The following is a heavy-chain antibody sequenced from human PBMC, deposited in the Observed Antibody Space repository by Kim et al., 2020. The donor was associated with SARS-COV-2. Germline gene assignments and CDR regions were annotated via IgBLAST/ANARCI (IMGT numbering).Heavy chain of an antibody. Sequence: GGSLRLSCAASGFTVSNSYMTWIRQAPGKGLEWVSVIYDDGTTYYADSVKGRFTISRHSPKNTLYLQMNSLSVEDTAMYYCARGARFSAIVDFWGQGTLVIVPS. CDR3: ARGARFSAIVDF. CDR2: IYDDGTT. V-gene: IGHV3-53*01. CDR1: GFTVSNSY. J-gene: IGHJ4*02. D-gene: IGHD3-3*01.